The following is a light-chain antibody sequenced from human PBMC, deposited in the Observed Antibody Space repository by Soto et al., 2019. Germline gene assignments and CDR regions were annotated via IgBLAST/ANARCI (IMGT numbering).Light chain of an antibody. CDR1: SSDVGGYNY. CDR3: SSYAGSNNVV. V-gene: IGLV2-11*01. CDR2: DVS. Sequence: QSALTQPRSVSGSPGQSVTISCTGTSSDVGGYNYVSWYQQHPGKAPKLMIYDVSKRPSGVPDRFSGSKSGNTASLTVSGLQAEDDSDYYCSSYAGSNNVVFGGGTKLTVL. J-gene: IGLJ2*01.